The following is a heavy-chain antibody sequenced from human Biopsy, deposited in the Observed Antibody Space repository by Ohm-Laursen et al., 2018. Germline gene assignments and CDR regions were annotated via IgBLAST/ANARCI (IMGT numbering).Heavy chain of an antibody. J-gene: IGHJ5*02. D-gene: IGHD3-22*01. CDR1: GYTFTGYH. V-gene: IGHV1-2*02. CDR3: TRGGYYYDSLAYYYWFDP. Sequence: GSSVKVSCKASGYTFTGYHVHWVRQAPGQGLEWMGWINAKTGDTNYAQKFQGRVTMTRDTSISTAYVELSSLRSEDTAVYYCTRGGYYYDSLAYYYWFDPWGQGTLVTVSS. CDR2: INAKTGDT.